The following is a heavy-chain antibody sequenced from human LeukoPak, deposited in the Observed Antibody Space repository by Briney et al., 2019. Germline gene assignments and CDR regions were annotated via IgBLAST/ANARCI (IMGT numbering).Heavy chain of an antibody. V-gene: IGHV3-30*04. CDR3: ARAYTYGYLTDY. J-gene: IGHJ4*02. D-gene: IGHD5-18*01. CDR1: GFTFSTYA. Sequence: EPGGSLRLSCAASGFTFSTYAMHWVRQTPGKGLEWVPLISYDGTIKYYADSVKGRFTISRDNSKNTLYLQMNRLRAEDTAVYFCARAYTYGYLTDYWGQGSLVTVSS. CDR2: ISYDGTIK.